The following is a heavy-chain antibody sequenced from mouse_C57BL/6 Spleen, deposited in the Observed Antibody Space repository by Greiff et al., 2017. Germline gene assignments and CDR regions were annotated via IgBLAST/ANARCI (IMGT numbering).Heavy chain of an antibody. J-gene: IGHJ4*01. CDR2: IYPGSGST. V-gene: IGHV1-9*01. Sequence: QVQLQQSGAELMKPGASVKFSCKATGYTFTGYWIEWVKQRPGHGLEWIGEIYPGSGSTNYNEKFKGKATFTVDTSSNTAYMHLSSLTTENSAIYYSARKTSYYAMDYWGPGTSVTVSS. CDR1: GYTFTGYW. CDR3: ARKTSYYAMDY.